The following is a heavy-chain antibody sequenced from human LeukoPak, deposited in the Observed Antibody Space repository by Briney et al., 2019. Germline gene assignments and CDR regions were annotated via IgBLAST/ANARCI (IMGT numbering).Heavy chain of an antibody. J-gene: IGHJ4*02. CDR3: AKDSYSGSYYYFDY. D-gene: IGHD1-26*01. V-gene: IGHV3-23*01. CDR2: ISGSGDNT. CDR1: GFTFSSCA. Sequence: PGGSLRLSCAASGFTFSSCALNWVRQAPGTGLEWVSSISGSGDNTYYADSVKGRFTISRDNSKNMLYLQMNSLRGEDTALYYCAKDSYSGSYYYFDYWGQGTLVTVSS.